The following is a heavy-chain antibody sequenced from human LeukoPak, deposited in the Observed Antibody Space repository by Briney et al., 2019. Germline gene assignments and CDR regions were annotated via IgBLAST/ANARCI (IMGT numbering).Heavy chain of an antibody. J-gene: IGHJ4*02. CDR2: IYYSGST. CDR1: GGPISSYY. V-gene: IGHV4-59*01. CDR3: ARADGRLATDIDY. Sequence: SETLSLTCTVSGGPISSYYWSWIRQPPGKGLEWIGYIYYSGSTNYNPSLKSRVTISVDRSKNQFSLKLSSVTAADTAVYYCARADGRLATDIDYWGQGTLVTVSS. D-gene: IGHD5-12*01.